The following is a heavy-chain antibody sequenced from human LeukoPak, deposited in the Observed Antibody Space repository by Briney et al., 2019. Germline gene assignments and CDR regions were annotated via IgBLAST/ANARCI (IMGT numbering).Heavy chain of an antibody. D-gene: IGHD3-10*01. J-gene: IGHJ4*02. CDR3: AKDLHYGSADY. V-gene: IGHV3-30*04. Sequence: GGSLRLSCAASGFTFNYYSMHWVRQAPGKGLEWVAGISYDGSNEYYADAVKGRFTISRDNAKNALYLQMNSLRAEDTAVYYCAKDLHYGSADYWGQGTLVTVSS. CDR2: ISYDGSNE. CDR1: GFTFNYYS.